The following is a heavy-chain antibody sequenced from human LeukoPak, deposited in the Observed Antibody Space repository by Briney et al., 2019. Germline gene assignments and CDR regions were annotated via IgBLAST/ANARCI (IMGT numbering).Heavy chain of an antibody. V-gene: IGHV1-8*01. CDR3: ARGPPNWGYDY. CDR2: MSPNSGDT. J-gene: IGHJ4*02. Sequence: ASVKVSFKASGYTFTSYDFNWVRQATGQRPEWMGWMSPNSGDTGYAQKFQDRVTMTRNTSISTAYMELSSLRSDDTAVYYCARGPPNWGYDYWGPGTLVTVSS. D-gene: IGHD7-27*01. CDR1: GYTFTSYD.